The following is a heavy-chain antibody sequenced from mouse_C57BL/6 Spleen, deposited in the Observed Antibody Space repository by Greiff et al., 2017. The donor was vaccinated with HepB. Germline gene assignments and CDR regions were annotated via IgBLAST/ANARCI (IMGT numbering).Heavy chain of an antibody. Sequence: EVQGVESGGGLVKPGGSLKLSCAASGFTFSSYAMSWVRQTPEKRLEWVATISDGGSYTYYPDNVKGRFTISRDKAKNNLYLQMSHLKSEDTAMYYCASLNGSWFAYWGQGTLVTVSA. CDR2: ISDGGSYT. V-gene: IGHV5-4*01. CDR1: GFTFSSYA. J-gene: IGHJ3*01. D-gene: IGHD2-2*01. CDR3: ASLNGSWFAY.